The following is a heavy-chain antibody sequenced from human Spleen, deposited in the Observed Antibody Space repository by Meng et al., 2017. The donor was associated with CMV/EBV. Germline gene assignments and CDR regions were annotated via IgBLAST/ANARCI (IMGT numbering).Heavy chain of an antibody. CDR2: IKSKTDGGTT. V-gene: IGHV3-15*01. CDR1: NAW. CDR3: TTERPPMGSGSYYKNWYFDL. J-gene: IGHJ2*01. D-gene: IGHD3-10*01. Sequence: NAWMSWVRQAPGKGLEWVGRIKSKTDGGTTDYAAPVKGRFTISRDDSKNTLYLQMNSLKTEDTDVYYCTTERPPMGSGSYYKNWYFDLWGRGTLVTVSS.